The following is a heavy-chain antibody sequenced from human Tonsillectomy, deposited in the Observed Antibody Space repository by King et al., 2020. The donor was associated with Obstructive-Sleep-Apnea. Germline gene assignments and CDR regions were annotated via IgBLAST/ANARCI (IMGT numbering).Heavy chain of an antibody. V-gene: IGHV3-30-3*01. D-gene: IGHD3-10*01. CDR2: ISYDGSNK. CDR3: AREEDFSGSYYIGRGSFDY. CDR1: EFTFSKYA. Sequence: VQLVESGGGVVQPGRSLRLSCAASEFTFSKYAMNWVRQAPGKGLEWVAVISYDGSNKYYADSVKGRFTISRDNSKNTLYLQMNSLRAEDTAVYYCAREEDFSGSYYIGRGSFDYWGQGTLVTVSS. J-gene: IGHJ4*02.